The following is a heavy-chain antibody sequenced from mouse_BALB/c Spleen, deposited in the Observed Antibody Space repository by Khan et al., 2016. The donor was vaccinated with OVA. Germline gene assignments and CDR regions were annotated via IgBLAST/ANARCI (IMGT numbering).Heavy chain of an antibody. J-gene: IGHJ2*01. D-gene: IGHD1-2*01. CDR2: ISYSGST. Sequence: EVKLEESGPGLVKPSQSLSLTCTVTGYSITSGYGWNWIRQFPGNQLEWMGYISYSGSTNYNPSLKSRISITRDTSKNPFFLQLNSVTTEDTATYYWARTARIKYWGQGTTLTGSS. CDR3: ARTARIKY. CDR1: GYSITSGYG. V-gene: IGHV3-2*02.